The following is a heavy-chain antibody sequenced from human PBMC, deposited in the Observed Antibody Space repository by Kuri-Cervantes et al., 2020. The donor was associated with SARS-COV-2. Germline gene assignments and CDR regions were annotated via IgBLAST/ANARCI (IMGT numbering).Heavy chain of an antibody. CDR3: ARPYCTSSTCYDGTFDS. CDR1: GGTFGSYG. Sequence: SVKVSCKASGGTFGSYGFTWVRQAPGRGLEWMGRIIPLFGTTIYAENFRGRVTLTADKSTNTAYMELSSLRSEDTAVYYCARPYCTSSTCYDGTFDSWGQGTLVTVSS. CDR2: IIPLFGTT. V-gene: IGHV1-69*06. D-gene: IGHD2-2*01. J-gene: IGHJ4*02.